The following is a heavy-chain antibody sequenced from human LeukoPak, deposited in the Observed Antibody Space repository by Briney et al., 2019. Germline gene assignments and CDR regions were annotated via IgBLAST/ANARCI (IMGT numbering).Heavy chain of an antibody. Sequence: SETLPLTCTVSGGSISSYYWSWIRQPAGKGLEWMGRIYTSGSTNYNPSLKSRVKTSGDTSKNQFSLQLSSVTAADTAVYYCARDFYGSGSLVYWGQGTLVTVSS. CDR2: IYTSGST. J-gene: IGHJ4*02. V-gene: IGHV4-4*07. CDR1: GGSISSYY. CDR3: ARDFYGSGSLVY. D-gene: IGHD3-10*01.